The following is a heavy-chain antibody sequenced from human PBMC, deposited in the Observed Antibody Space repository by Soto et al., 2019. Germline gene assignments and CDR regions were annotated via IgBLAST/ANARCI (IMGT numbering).Heavy chain of an antibody. CDR1: GFSFGDYA. CDR3: AKYASSSWSLFDY. CDR2: ISNTGGNT. D-gene: IGHD6-13*01. J-gene: IGHJ4*02. Sequence: GSLRLSGVASGFSFGDYAMSWVRQAPGKGLEWVSAISNTGGNTYYADSVKGRFTISRDNSKNTLYVQMNSLTAEDTAVYYCAKYASSSWSLFDYWGQGTVVTVSS. V-gene: IGHV3-23*01.